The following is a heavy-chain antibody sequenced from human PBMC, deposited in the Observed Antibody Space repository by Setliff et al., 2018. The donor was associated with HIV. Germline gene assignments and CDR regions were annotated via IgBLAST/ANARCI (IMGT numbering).Heavy chain of an antibody. D-gene: IGHD4-17*01. J-gene: IGHJ4*02. V-gene: IGHV1-69*05. CDR1: GGTFGSYA. CDR3: ARSGYGDYDVEAPWDY. CDR2: IIPMFGTA. Sequence: SVQVSCKASGGTFGSYAVSWVRQAPGQGLEWMGGIIPMFGTAKYAQKFQARVTLTTDESTSTAYMEVSGLKSDDTAVYYCARSGYGDYDVEAPWDYWGQGTLVTVSS.